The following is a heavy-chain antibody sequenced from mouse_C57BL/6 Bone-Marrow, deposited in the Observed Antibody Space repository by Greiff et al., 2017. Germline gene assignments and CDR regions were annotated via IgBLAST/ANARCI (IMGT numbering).Heavy chain of an antibody. CDR1: GYTFTDYY. CDR3: ERSITTVVAARYYAMDD. CDR2: IYPGSGNT. D-gene: IGHD1-1*01. J-gene: IGHJ4*01. Sequence: VQLQQSGAELVRPGASVKLSCKASGYTFTDYYINWVKQRPGQGLEWIARIYPGSGNTYYNEKFKGKATLTAEKSSSTAYMQLSSLTSEASAVYLCERSITTVVAARYYAMDDWGKGTSVTVSS. V-gene: IGHV1-76*01.